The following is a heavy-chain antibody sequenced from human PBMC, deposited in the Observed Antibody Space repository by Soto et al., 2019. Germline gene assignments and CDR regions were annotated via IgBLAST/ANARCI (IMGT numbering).Heavy chain of an antibody. D-gene: IGHD1-7*01. Sequence: SETLSLTCAVSGYSISSSNWWGWIRQPPGKGLEWIGYIYYSGSTYYNPYLKSRVTMSVDTSKNQLSLKLSSVTAVDTAVYYCARKTNSFRHGPIDYWGQGTLVTVSS. CDR1: GYSISSSNW. CDR3: ARKTNSFRHGPIDY. V-gene: IGHV4-28*01. J-gene: IGHJ4*02. CDR2: IYYSGST.